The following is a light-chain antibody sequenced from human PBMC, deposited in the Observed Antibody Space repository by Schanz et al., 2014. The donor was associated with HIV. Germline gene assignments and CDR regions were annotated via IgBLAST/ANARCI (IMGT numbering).Light chain of an antibody. J-gene: IGLJ2*01. V-gene: IGLV2-14*02. CDR3: QSYDNSLSGYVV. CDR1: RNDVGTYNL. Sequence: QSVLTQPASVSGSPGQSITISCTGTRNDVGTYNLVSWYQQHPGKAPQLMIYDVSSRPSGVSNRFSGSKSGNTASLTISGLQAEDEADYYCQSYDNSLSGYVVFGGGTKLTVL. CDR2: DVS.